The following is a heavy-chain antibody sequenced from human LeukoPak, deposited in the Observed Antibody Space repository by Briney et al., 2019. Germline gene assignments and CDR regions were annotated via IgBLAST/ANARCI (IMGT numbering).Heavy chain of an antibody. V-gene: IGHV4-39*01. Sequence: SETLSLTCTVSGGSISSSTYLWGWIRQPPGEGLEWIGSIFYSGSTYYSPSLKSRVTISVDTSNHQFSLSLSSVTAADTAVYFCARQGVIISYFDYWGQGALVTVSS. CDR2: IFYSGST. CDR3: ARQGVIISYFDY. CDR1: GGSISSSTYL. J-gene: IGHJ4*02. D-gene: IGHD3-10*01.